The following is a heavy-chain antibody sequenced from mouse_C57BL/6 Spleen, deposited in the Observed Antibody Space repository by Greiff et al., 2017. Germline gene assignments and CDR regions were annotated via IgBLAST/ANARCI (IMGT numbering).Heavy chain of an antibody. V-gene: IGHV14-2*01. Sequence: VQLQQSGAELVKPGASVKLSCTASGFNITDYYMHWVKQRTEQGLEWIGRIDPEDGETKYAAKFQGKDTITADTSSNTAYLQLSSLTSEDTAVEDCARSYCSSWEYFDYWGQGTTLTVSS. CDR2: IDPEDGET. CDR1: GFNITDYY. J-gene: IGHJ2*01. CDR3: ARSYCSSWEYFDY. D-gene: IGHD1-1*01.